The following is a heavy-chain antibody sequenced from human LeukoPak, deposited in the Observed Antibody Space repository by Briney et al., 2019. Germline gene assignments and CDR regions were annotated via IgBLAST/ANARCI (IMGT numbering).Heavy chain of an antibody. CDR3: ARDSCSGGSCYSEYLDY. CDR1: GFTFSSYS. CDR2: ISSSSYI. V-gene: IGHV3-21*01. J-gene: IGHJ4*02. Sequence: PGGSLRLSCAASGFTFSSYSMNWVRQAPGKGLEWVSSISSSSYIYYADSVKGRFTISRDNAKNSLYLQMNSLRAEDTAVYYCARDSCSGGSCYSEYLDYWGQGTLVTVSS. D-gene: IGHD2-15*01.